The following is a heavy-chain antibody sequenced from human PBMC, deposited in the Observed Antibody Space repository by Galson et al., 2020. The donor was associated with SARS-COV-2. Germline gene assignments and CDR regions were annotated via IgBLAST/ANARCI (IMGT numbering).Heavy chain of an antibody. V-gene: IGHV3-74*01. J-gene: IGHJ4*02. D-gene: IGHD2-8*01. CDR1: GFTFSNFW. Sequence: QAGGSLRLSCVASGFTFSNFWMYWVRQAPEKGLEWLSYINRDGSITGYTDSVRGRFSVSRDNAKNTLYLQMNSLREEDTAVYYCASLINGDGFQAFDSWGPGMLVTVSS. CDR3: ASLINGDGFQAFDS. CDR2: INRDGSIT.